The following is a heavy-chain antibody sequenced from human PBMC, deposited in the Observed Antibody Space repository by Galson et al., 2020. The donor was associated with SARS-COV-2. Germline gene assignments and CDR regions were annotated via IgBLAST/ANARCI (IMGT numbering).Heavy chain of an antibody. Sequence: TGGSLRLSCVVSGLSFSNYWMSWVRQAPGKGLEWVANIKQDGSEKHYVDSVKGRFTISRDNAKKSLYLQMNSLRVEDTAVYYCLNAIAVAGQHGGGYWGQGTLVTVSS. D-gene: IGHD6-19*01. J-gene: IGHJ4*02. CDR1: GLSFSNYW. CDR2: IKQDGSEK. V-gene: IGHV3-7*05. CDR3: LNAIAVAGQHGGGY.